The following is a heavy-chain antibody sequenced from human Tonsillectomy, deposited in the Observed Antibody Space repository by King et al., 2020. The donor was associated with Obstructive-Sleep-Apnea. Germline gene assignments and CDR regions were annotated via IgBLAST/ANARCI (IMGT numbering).Heavy chain of an antibody. V-gene: IGHV2-26*01. CDR2: IFSNYEK. CDR3: ARIRGRGFGVNFDY. D-gene: IGHD3-10*01. CDR1: GFSLSNARMG. Sequence: TLKESGPVLVKPTETLTLTCTVSGFSLSNARMGVSWIRQPPGKALEWLAHIFSNYEKSYSTSLKSRLTTSKDTPKSQVVLTMTNMDPVDTATYYCARIRGRGFGVNFDYWGQGTLVTVSS. J-gene: IGHJ4*02.